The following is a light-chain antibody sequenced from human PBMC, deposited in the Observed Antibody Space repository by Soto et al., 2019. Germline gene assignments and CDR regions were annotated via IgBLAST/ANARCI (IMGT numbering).Light chain of an antibody. CDR1: SSNIGSTYD. Sequence: QSVLTPPTSVSGAPGQRVTISCTGSSSNIGSTYDVQWYQQLPGTAPKLLIHGNTDRPSGVPDRFSGSKSGTSASLAITGLQADDEADYYCQSYDDSLSVHYVFGTGTKVTVL. CDR3: QSYDDSLSVHYV. CDR2: GNT. J-gene: IGLJ1*01. V-gene: IGLV1-40*01.